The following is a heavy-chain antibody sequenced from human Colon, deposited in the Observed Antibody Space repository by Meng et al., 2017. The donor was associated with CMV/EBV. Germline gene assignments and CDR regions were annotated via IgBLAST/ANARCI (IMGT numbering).Heavy chain of an antibody. CDR1: GFTFSDYY. Sequence: GESLKISCATSGFTFSDYYMSWIRQAPGKGLEWVAYINSGGGTIYAESVKGRFTISRDNAKTSLYQQLNSLRAEDTAVYYCAREARYSGDSGTSSAMDVWGQGTTVTVSS. CDR3: AREARYSGDSGTSSAMDV. V-gene: IGHV3-11*04. D-gene: IGHD2-2*01. J-gene: IGHJ6*02. CDR2: INSGGGTI.